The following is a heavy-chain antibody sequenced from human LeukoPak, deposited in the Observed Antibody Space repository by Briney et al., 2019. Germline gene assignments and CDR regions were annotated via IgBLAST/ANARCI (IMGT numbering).Heavy chain of an antibody. V-gene: IGHV4-34*01. CDR2: INHSGST. Sequence: SETLSLTCAVYGGSFSGYYWSWIPQPPGKGLEWIGEINHSGSTSYNPSLKSRVTISVDTSKNQFSLKLSSVTAADTAVYYCARLKSGEVADDYWGQGTLVTVSS. D-gene: IGHD3-10*01. CDR1: GGSFSGYY. J-gene: IGHJ4*02. CDR3: ARLKSGEVADDY.